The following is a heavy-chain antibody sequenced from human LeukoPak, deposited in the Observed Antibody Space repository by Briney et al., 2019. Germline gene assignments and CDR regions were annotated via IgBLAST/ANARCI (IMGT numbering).Heavy chain of an antibody. CDR3: ARHHLGGSRAELDY. D-gene: IGHD1-26*01. J-gene: IGHJ4*02. CDR2: IYYSGST. V-gene: IGHV4-59*08. Sequence: PSETLSLTCTVSGGSISSYYWSWIRQPPGKGLEWIGYIYYSGSTNYNPSLESRVTISVDTSKNQFSLKLSSVTAADTAVYYCARHHLGGSRAELDYWGQGTLVTVSS. CDR1: GGSISSYY.